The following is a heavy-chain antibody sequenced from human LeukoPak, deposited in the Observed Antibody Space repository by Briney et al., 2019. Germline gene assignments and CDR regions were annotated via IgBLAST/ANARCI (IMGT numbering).Heavy chain of an antibody. D-gene: IGHD4-23*01. CDR3: AKRSDYGGNWNHFDY. CDR2: ITTSGGST. CDR1: GFTFSTYG. Sequence: GGSLRLSCAASGFTFSTYGMSWVRQAPGKGLEWVSAITTSGGSTYYADSVKGRFTISRDNSKSTLYLQMNSLRAYDTAVYYCAKRSDYGGNWNHFDYWGQGTLVTVSS. J-gene: IGHJ4*02. V-gene: IGHV3-23*01.